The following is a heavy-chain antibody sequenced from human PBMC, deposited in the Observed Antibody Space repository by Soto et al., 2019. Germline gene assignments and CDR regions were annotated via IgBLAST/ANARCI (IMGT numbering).Heavy chain of an antibody. D-gene: IGHD3-10*01. CDR1: GGSISNYS. CDR3: AGSMSRGIIFDY. CDR2: ISYSGGT. Sequence: PSETLSLTCTVSGGSISNYSWNWIRQPPGQGLEWLGGISYSGGTNDNPSLRSRVTISVDTSNNQVALRLSSVTAADTAVYFCAGSMSRGIIFDYWGQGPQVTVSS. V-gene: IGHV4-59*01. J-gene: IGHJ4*02.